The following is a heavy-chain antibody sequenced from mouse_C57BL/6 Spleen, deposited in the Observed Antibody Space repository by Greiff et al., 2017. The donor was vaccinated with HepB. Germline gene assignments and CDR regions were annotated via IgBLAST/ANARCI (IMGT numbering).Heavy chain of an antibody. D-gene: IGHD1-1*01. CDR2: IDPEDGET. Sequence: EVQLQQSGAELVKPGASVKLSCTASGFNIKDYYMHWVKQRTEQGLEWIGRIDPEDGETKYAPTFQGKATITADTSSNTAYLQLSSLTSEDTAVYYCAITTVVATDYWGQGTTLTVSS. CDR3: AITTVVATDY. J-gene: IGHJ2*01. V-gene: IGHV14-2*01. CDR1: GFNIKDYY.